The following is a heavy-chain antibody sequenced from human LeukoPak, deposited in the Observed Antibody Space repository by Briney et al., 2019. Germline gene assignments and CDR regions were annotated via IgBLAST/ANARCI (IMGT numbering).Heavy chain of an antibody. Sequence: ETLSLTCAVYGGSFSGYYWSWIRQPPGKGLEWVGNIKQDGSDKNYMDSVKGRFTISRDNTKNSVYLQMSSLRAEDTAVYYCAREVWGPEYWGQGTLVAVSS. V-gene: IGHV3-7*01. D-gene: IGHD1-14*01. CDR3: AREVWGPEY. CDR2: IKQDGSDK. CDR1: GGSFSGYY. J-gene: IGHJ4*02.